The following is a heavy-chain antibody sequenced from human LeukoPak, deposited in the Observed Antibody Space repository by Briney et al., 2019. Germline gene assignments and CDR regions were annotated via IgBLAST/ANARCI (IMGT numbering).Heavy chain of an antibody. D-gene: IGHD6-19*01. J-gene: IGHJ4*02. V-gene: IGHV3-23*03. CDR2: ISIPTVT. CDR1: GFTFRDYS. Sequence: GGSLRLSCAASGFTFRDYSMAWVRQVPGGGLEWVSVISIPTVTIQATQVMGRFITSPPNSTHTPYLKINSLRAEQTAVYYCVKERDRGVDVADDFDLWGQGTLVTVSS. CDR3: VKERDRGVDVADDFDL.